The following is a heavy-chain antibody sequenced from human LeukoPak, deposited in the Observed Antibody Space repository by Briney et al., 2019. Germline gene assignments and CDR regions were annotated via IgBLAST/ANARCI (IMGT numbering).Heavy chain of an antibody. Sequence: SETLSLTCTVSGGSISSYYWSWIRQPAGKGLEWIGRIYTSGSTNYNPSLKSRVTMSVDTSKNQFSLKLSSVTAAGTAVYYCARDPGIAVAGDSDAFDIWGQGTMVTVSS. CDR1: GGSISSYY. J-gene: IGHJ3*02. CDR2: IYTSGST. CDR3: ARDPGIAVAGDSDAFDI. V-gene: IGHV4-4*07. D-gene: IGHD6-19*01.